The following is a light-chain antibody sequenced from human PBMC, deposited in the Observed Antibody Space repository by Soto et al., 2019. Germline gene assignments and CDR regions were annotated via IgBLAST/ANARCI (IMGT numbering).Light chain of an antibody. CDR2: DDD. CDR1: SSNIGGNS. Sequence: QSVMTQPPSVSAAPGQKVTISCSGSSSNIGGNSVSWYQQLPGIAPKLLIYDDDKRPSGIPDRFSGSKSGTSATLGITGFQTGDEADYYCGSWDSSLSAYVFATGTKLTVL. CDR3: GSWDSSLSAYV. J-gene: IGLJ1*01. V-gene: IGLV1-51*01.